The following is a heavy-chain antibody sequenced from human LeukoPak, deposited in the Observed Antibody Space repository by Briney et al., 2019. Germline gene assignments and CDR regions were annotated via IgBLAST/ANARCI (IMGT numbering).Heavy chain of an antibody. V-gene: IGHV3-23*01. CDR1: GFTFSSYA. J-gene: IGHJ4*02. CDR3: AKGEQLVQSPFDY. CDR2: ISGSGGST. Sequence: GGSLRLSCAASGFTFSSYAMSWARQAPGKGLEWVSAISGSGGSTYYADSVKGRFTISRDNSKNTLYLQMNSLRAEDTAVYYCAKGEQLVQSPFDYWGQGTLVTVSS. D-gene: IGHD6-13*01.